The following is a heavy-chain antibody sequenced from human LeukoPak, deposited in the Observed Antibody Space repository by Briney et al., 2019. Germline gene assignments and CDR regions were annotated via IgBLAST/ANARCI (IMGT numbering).Heavy chain of an antibody. CDR2: IRFDGTNK. Sequence: GGSLRLSCAASGFTFSSYGMHWVRQAPGKGLEWVSFIRFDGTNKYYADSVKGRFTISRDNSKNTLYLQMNSLRAEDTAVYFCAKGSTNTFGCTGGSCYSRAFVYWGQGTLVTVSS. V-gene: IGHV3-30*02. J-gene: IGHJ4*02. CDR3: AKGSTNTFGCTGGSCYSRAFVY. CDR1: GFTFSSYG. D-gene: IGHD2-15*01.